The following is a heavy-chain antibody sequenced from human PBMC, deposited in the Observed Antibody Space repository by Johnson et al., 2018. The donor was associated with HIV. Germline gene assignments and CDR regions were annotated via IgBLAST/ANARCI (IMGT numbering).Heavy chain of an antibody. D-gene: IGHD3-9*01. CDR3: AKDLRVFDWFNAYDAFDI. V-gene: IGHV3-30*18. CDR2: ISYDGSNK. Sequence: QVQLVESGGGVVRPGGSLRLSCAASGFTFTNAWMNWVRQVPGKGLEWVAVISYDGSNKYYADSVKGRFTISRDNSKNTLYLQMNSLRADDTAVYYCAKDLRVFDWFNAYDAFDIWGQGTMVTVSS. CDR1: GFTFTNAW. J-gene: IGHJ3*02.